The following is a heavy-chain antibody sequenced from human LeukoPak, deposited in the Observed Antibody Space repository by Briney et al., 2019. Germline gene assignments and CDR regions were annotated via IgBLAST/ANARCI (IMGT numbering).Heavy chain of an antibody. CDR3: ASTPSGSSAWYSFDK. J-gene: IGHJ4*02. CDR2: IYYSGNT. V-gene: IGHV4-39*01. Sequence: PSETLSLTCTVSGGSISSSSDYWGWIRQPPGKGLEWIGSIYYSGNTYYNPSLKSRVTISVDTSKKQFSLKLSSVTAADTAVYYCASTPSGSSAWYSFDKWGQGTLVTVSS. CDR1: GGSISSSSDY. D-gene: IGHD6-19*01.